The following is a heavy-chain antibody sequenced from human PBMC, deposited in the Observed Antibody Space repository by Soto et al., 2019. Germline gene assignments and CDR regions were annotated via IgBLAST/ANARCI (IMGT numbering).Heavy chain of an antibody. CDR1: GGSISSYY. Sequence: PSETLSLTCTVSGGSISSYYWSWIRQPAGKGLEWIGRIYTSGSTNYNPSLKSRVTMSVDTSKNQFSLKLSPVTAADTAVYYCAREGPDHDFWSGYFNWFDPWGQGTLVTVAS. CDR2: IYTSGST. CDR3: AREGPDHDFWSGYFNWFDP. D-gene: IGHD3-3*01. V-gene: IGHV4-4*07. J-gene: IGHJ5*02.